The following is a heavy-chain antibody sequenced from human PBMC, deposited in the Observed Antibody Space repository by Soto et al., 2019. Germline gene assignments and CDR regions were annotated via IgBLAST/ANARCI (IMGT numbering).Heavy chain of an antibody. D-gene: IGHD3-3*01. CDR1: GGSISSYD. Sequence: PSETLSLTCTVSGGSISSYDWSWIRQPPGKGLEWIGYIYYSGSTNYNPSLKSRVTISVDTSKNQFSLKLSSVTAADTAVYYCAREVIPAYYDFWSGYYHDAFDIWGQGTMVTVS. V-gene: IGHV4-59*01. J-gene: IGHJ3*02. CDR2: IYYSGST. CDR3: AREVIPAYYDFWSGYYHDAFDI.